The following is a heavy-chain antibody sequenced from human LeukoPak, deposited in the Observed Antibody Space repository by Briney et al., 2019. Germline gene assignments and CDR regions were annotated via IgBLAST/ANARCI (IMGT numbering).Heavy chain of an antibody. Sequence: SVKVSCKASGGTFSSYAISWVRQAPGQGLEWMGGIIPIFGTANYAQKFQGRVTITADKSTSTAYMELSSLRSEDTAVYYCARTLFGELSPTPYYYYGMDVWGKGTAVTVSS. CDR1: GGTFSSYA. V-gene: IGHV1-69*06. D-gene: IGHD3-10*02. J-gene: IGHJ6*04. CDR2: IIPIFGTA. CDR3: ARTLFGELSPTPYYYYGMDV.